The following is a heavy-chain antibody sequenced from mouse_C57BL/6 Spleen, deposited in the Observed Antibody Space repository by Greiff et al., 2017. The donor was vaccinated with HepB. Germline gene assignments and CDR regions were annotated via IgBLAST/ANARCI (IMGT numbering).Heavy chain of an antibody. CDR3: ARFDSFAY. V-gene: IGHV1-80*01. Sequence: LEESGAELVKPGASVKISCKASGYAFSSYWMNWVKQRPGKGLEWIGQIYPGDGDTNYNGKFKGKATLTADKSSSTAYMQLSSLTSEDSAVYFCARFDSFAYWGQGTLVTVSA. J-gene: IGHJ3*01. CDR1: GYAFSSYW. D-gene: IGHD2-4*01. CDR2: IYPGDGDT.